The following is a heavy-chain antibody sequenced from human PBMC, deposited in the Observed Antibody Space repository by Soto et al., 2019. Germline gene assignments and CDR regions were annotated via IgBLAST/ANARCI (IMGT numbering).Heavy chain of an antibody. Sequence: PGGSLRLSCAASGFIFSSYGMHWVRQAPGKGLEWVAVISYYGSNKYYEDSVKGRFTISRDNSKNTLYLQMNSLRAEDTAVYYCAKDRGAGDEMATSYFDYWGQGTLVTVSS. CDR3: AKDRGAGDEMATSYFDY. V-gene: IGHV3-30*18. CDR1: GFIFSSYG. D-gene: IGHD5-12*01. J-gene: IGHJ4*02. CDR2: ISYYGSNK.